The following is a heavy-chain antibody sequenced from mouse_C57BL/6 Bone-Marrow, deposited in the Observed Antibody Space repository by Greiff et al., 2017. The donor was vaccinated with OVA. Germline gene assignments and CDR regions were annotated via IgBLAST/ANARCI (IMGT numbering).Heavy chain of an antibody. J-gene: IGHJ3*01. V-gene: IGHV5-17*01. CDR2: ISSGSSTI. CDR1: GFTFSDYG. D-gene: IGHD1-1*01. Sequence: EVQGVESGGGLVKPGGSLKLSCAASGFTFSDYGMHWVRQAPEKGLEWVAYISSGSSTIYYADTVKGRFNISRDNAKNTLFLQMTSLRSEDTAMYYCARSTVGPFAYWGQGTLVTVSA. CDR3: ARSTVGPFAY.